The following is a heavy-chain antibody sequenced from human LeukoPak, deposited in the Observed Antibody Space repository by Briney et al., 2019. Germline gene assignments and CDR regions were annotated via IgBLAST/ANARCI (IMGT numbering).Heavy chain of an antibody. CDR3: ARLDYDSSDYYPYSWFHP. J-gene: IGHJ5*02. CDR1: EFTFSSYW. D-gene: IGHD3-22*01. V-gene: IGHV3-7*01. CDR2: IKQDGSEK. Sequence: PGGSLRLSCAASEFTFSSYWMSWVRQAPGKGLEWVANIKQDGSEKYYVDSVKGRFTISRDNAKNSLYLQMNSLRAEDTAVYYCARLDYDSSDYYPYSWFHPWGQGTLVTVSS.